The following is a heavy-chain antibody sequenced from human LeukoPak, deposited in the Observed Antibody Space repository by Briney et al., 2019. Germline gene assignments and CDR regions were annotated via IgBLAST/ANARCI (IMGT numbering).Heavy chain of an antibody. Sequence: PGGSLRLSCAASGFIFSDYVMIWVRQAPGKGLEWVSGITASGDRTYYADSVKGRFTMSRDNSKNTLYLQMNSLRAEDTAVYYCAKPRQQLGALFDYWGQGTLVTVSS. J-gene: IGHJ4*02. CDR1: GFIFSDYV. V-gene: IGHV3-23*01. CDR2: ITASGDRT. D-gene: IGHD6-13*01. CDR3: AKPRQQLGALFDY.